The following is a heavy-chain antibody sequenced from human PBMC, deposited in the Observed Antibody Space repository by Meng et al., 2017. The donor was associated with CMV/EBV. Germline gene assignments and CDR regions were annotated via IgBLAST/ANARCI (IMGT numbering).Heavy chain of an antibody. J-gene: IGHJ6*02. CDR3: ARCCLGDNYDFWSGYFNYYYYYGMDV. Sequence: GSLRLSCTVPGYSISSGYYWGWIRQPPGKGLEWIGSIYHSGSTYYNPSLKSRVTISVDTSKNQFSLKLSSVTAADTAVYYCARCCLGDNYDFWSGYFNYYYYYGMDVWGQGTTVTVSS. D-gene: IGHD3-3*01. CDR2: IYHSGST. CDR1: GYSISSGYY. V-gene: IGHV4-38-2*02.